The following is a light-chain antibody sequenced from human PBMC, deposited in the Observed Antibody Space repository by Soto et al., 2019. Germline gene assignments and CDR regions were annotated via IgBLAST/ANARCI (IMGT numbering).Light chain of an antibody. J-gene: IGKJ2*01. CDR1: QSVTSN. V-gene: IGKV3-15*01. CDR3: QQYNNWPPYT. Sequence: EIVMTQSPATLSLSPGERATLSCGASQSVTSNLAWYQQKPGQAPRLLVYGASTRATGIPARFSGSGSGTEFTLTISSLQSEDFAVYYCQQYNNWPPYTFGQGTKVDI. CDR2: GAS.